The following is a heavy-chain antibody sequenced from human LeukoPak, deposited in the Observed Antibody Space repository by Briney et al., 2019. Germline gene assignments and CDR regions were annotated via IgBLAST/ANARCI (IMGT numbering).Heavy chain of an antibody. D-gene: IGHD3-3*01. CDR2: IRSNSRNT. CDR3: ASKGGSFTISGVVYNDAFAI. CDR1: GFTFISFD. V-gene: IGHV3-21*01. J-gene: IGHJ3*02. Sequence: GGSLRLSCAASGFTFISFDMNWVRQAPGKGLEWVASIRSNSRNTHYADSLKGRFTISRDNAKNSLYLQMNNLRAEDTAVYYCASKGGSFTISGVVYNDAFAIWGQGTMVTVSA.